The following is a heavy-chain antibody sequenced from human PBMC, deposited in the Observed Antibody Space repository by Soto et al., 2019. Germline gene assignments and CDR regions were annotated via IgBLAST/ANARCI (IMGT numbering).Heavy chain of an antibody. CDR1: GYTFTSYD. CDR3: AISTTTWYFDY. Sequence: GASVKVSCKASGYTFTSYDINWVRQATGQGLEWMGWMNPNSGNTGYAQKFQGRVTMTTDTSTSTAYMELRSLRSDDTAVYYCAISTTTWYFDYWGQGTLVTVSS. D-gene: IGHD4-17*01. J-gene: IGHJ4*02. CDR2: MNPNSGNT. V-gene: IGHV1-8*01.